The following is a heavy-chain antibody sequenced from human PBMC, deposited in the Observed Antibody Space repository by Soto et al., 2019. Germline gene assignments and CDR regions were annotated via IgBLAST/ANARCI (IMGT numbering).Heavy chain of an antibody. Sequence: QVQLVESGGGVVQPGRSLRLSCAASGFTFSNYGIHWVRQAPGKGLEWVAVVWYDGSNKYYADSVKGRFTISKDNSKNTVYLQMNSLRAEDTAVYHCVRRSDLIPAEFFQHWGQGTLVTVSS. J-gene: IGHJ1*01. D-gene: IGHD2-21*02. CDR1: GFTFSNYG. CDR3: VRRSDLIPAEFFQH. V-gene: IGHV3-33*01. CDR2: VWYDGSNK.